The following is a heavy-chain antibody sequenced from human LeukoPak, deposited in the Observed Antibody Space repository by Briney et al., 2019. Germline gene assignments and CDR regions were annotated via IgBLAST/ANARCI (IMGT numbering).Heavy chain of an antibody. V-gene: IGHV4-59*08. J-gene: IGHJ4*02. D-gene: IGHD6-19*01. CDR1: GGSISSYY. Sequence: PSETLSLTCTVSGGSISSYYWSWIRQPPGKGLEWIGYIYYSGSTNYNPSLKSRVTISVDTSKNQFSLKLSSVTAADTAVYYCARHRSYKQWLVKYYFDYWGPGTLVTVSS. CDR3: ARHRSYKQWLVKYYFDY. CDR2: IYYSGST.